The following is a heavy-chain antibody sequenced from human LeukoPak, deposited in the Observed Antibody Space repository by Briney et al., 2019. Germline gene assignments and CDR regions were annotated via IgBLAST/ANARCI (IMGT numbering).Heavy chain of an antibody. D-gene: IGHD3-10*01. CDR1: GFTFSNYV. Sequence: PGGSLRLSCAASGFTFSNYVMSWVRQAPGKGLVWVSSFSGGGGSTYYADSVKGRFTISTDNSKNTLYLQMNSLRAEDTAVYYCAKGWQVGYWGQGTLVTVSS. V-gene: IGHV3-23*01. J-gene: IGHJ4*02. CDR3: AKGWQVGY. CDR2: FSGGGGST.